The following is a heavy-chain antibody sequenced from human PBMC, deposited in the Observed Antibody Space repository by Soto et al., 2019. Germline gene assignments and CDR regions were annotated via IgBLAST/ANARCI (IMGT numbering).Heavy chain of an antibody. J-gene: IGHJ5*02. V-gene: IGHV4-59*01. CDR2: IYYSGST. CDR1: GGSISSYY. Sequence: PSETLSLTCTVSGGSISSYYWSWIRQPPGKGLEWIGYIYYSGSTNYNPSLKSRVTISVDTSKNQFSLKLSSVTAADTAVYYCARDIGNFWSGRLTFDPWDQGTLVTVSS. D-gene: IGHD3-3*01. CDR3: ARDIGNFWSGRLTFDP.